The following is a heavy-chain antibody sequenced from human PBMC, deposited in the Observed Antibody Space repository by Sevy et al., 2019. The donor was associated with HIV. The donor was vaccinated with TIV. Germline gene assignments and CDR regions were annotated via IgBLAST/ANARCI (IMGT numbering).Heavy chain of an antibody. CDR2: IWFDGNKE. V-gene: IGHV3-33*01. CDR3: ARGFGDHYYFYGMDV. J-gene: IGHJ6*02. D-gene: IGHD3-10*01. Sequence: GGSLRLSCTASGFTFGTYGMHWVRQAPGKGLEWVAVIWFDGNKEYYADSVKGRFTISRDNSKNALYLEMNSLRVEDTAVFYCARGFGDHYYFYGMDVWGQGTTVTVS. CDR1: GFTFGTYG.